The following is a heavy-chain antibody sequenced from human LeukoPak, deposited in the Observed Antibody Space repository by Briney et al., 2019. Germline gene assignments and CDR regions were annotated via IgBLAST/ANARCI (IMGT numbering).Heavy chain of an antibody. J-gene: IGHJ4*02. CDR1: GGTFSSYA. Sequence: ASVKVSCKASGGTFSSYAISWVRQAPGQGLEWMGRIIPIFGTANYAQKFQGRVTITTDESTSTAYTELSSLRSEDTAVYYCLVPTTVTTGLREYWGQGTLVTVSS. CDR2: IIPIFGTA. V-gene: IGHV1-69*05. CDR3: LVPTTVTTGLREY. D-gene: IGHD4-17*01.